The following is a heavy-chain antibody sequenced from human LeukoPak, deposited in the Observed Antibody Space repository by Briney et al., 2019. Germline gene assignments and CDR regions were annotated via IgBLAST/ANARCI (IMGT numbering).Heavy chain of an antibody. J-gene: IGHJ5*02. D-gene: IGHD6-6*01. Sequence: ASVKVSCKASGYIFTSYHIHWVRLAPGQGLEWVGIINPSSDGKSYAQRFQGRVTFTRDTSTSTAYMELRSLTSEDTAVYFCARVAVASRPNWFDPWGQGTLVTVSS. CDR1: GYIFTSYH. CDR2: INPSSDGK. CDR3: ARVAVASRPNWFDP. V-gene: IGHV1-46*01.